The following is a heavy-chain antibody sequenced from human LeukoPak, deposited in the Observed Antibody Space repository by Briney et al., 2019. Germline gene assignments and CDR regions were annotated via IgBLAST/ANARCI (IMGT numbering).Heavy chain of an antibody. V-gene: IGHV3-66*02. Sequence: PGGSLRLSCAASGFTVSSNYMSWVRQAPGKGLEWVSVIYSGGSTYYADSVKGRFTISRGNSKNTLYPQMNSLRAEDTAVYYCASGYYYDSSGYPRGDYWGQGTLVTVSS. CDR3: ASGYYYDSSGYPRGDY. J-gene: IGHJ4*02. CDR2: IYSGGST. CDR1: GFTVSSNY. D-gene: IGHD3-22*01.